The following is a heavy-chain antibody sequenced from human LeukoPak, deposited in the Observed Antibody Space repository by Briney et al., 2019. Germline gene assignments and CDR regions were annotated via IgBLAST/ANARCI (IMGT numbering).Heavy chain of an antibody. D-gene: IGHD1-26*01. J-gene: IGHJ4*02. CDR3: ARDKGYSYFDS. CDR2: IIPIFGTA. CDR1: GGTFSSYA. V-gene: IGHV1-69*06. Sequence: SVKVSCKASGGTFSSYAISWVRQAPGQEVEWMGGIIPIFGTANYAQKFQGRVTITADKSTSTAYMELSGLKSDDTALYYCARDKGYSYFDSWGQGTLVTVSS.